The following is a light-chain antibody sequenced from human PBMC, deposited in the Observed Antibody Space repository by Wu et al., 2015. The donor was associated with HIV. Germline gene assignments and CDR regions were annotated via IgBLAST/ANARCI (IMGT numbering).Light chain of an antibody. CDR3: QHYNNWRSN. J-gene: IGKJ2*01. Sequence: EIVMTQSPATLSVSPGERATLSCRASQSVSSNLAWYQQKPGQAPRLLIYDASTRATGIPARFSGSGSGTEFTLTISSLQSEDFAVYYCQHYNNWRSNFGQGTKLEIK. CDR2: DAS. V-gene: IGKV3-15*01. CDR1: QSVSSN.